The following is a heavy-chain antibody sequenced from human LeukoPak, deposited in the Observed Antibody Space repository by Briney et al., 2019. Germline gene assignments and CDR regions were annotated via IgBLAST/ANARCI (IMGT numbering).Heavy chain of an antibody. D-gene: IGHD3-10*01. V-gene: IGHV3-23*01. CDR2: ISGSGGST. CDR3: AKAKVRGVIIMFPVDY. CDR1: GFTFSSYA. J-gene: IGHJ4*02. Sequence: GGSLRLSCAASGFTFSSYAMSWVRQAPGKGLEWVSAISGSGGSTYYADSVKGRFTISRDNSKNTLHLQMNSLRAEDTAVYYCAKAKVRGVIIMFPVDYWGQGTLVTVSS.